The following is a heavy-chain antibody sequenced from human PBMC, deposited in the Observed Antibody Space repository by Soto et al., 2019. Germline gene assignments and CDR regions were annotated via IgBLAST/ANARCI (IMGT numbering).Heavy chain of an antibody. V-gene: IGHV1-8*01. CDR1: GYTFTSYD. CDR3: ARARRYCSGGSCKETRSFEQ. CDR2: MNPNSGNT. J-gene: IGHJ4*02. D-gene: IGHD2-15*01. Sequence: QVQLVQSGAEVKKPGASVKVSCKASGYTFTSYDVNWVRQAAGQGLEWMGWMNPNSGNTGYAQKFQGRVTMTRNTSISTAYMELSSLRSDDTAVYYCARARRYCSGGSCKETRSFEQWGLGTLVTVSS.